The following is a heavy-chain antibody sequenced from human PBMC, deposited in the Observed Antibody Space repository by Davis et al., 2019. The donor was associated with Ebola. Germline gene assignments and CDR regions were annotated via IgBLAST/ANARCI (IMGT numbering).Heavy chain of an antibody. D-gene: IGHD3-16*02. J-gene: IGHJ6*02. CDR3: AKDIDDYYYYGMDV. CDR2: ISYDGSNK. Sequence: PGGSLRLSCAASGFTFSSYWMHWVRQAPGKGLEWVAVISYDGSNKYYADSVKGRFTISRDNSKNTLYLQMNSLRAEDTALYYCAKDIDDYYYYGMDVWGQGTTVTVSS. CDR1: GFTFSSYW. V-gene: IGHV3-30*18.